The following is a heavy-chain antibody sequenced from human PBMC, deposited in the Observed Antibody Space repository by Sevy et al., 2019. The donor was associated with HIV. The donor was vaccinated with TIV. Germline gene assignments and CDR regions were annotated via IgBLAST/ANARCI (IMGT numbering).Heavy chain of an antibody. Sequence: GGSLRLSCIGSGFSFSYYGIHWVRQAPGKGLDWVALISHDGINEYYADSVKGRFTISRDNSKNTVYLELNSLRNEDTAIYFCANAYSGSYSHSYLYALDVWGQGTTVTVSS. CDR3: ANAYSGSYSHSYLYALDV. D-gene: IGHD1-26*01. V-gene: IGHV3-30*18. CDR1: GFSFSYYG. CDR2: ISHDGINE. J-gene: IGHJ6*02.